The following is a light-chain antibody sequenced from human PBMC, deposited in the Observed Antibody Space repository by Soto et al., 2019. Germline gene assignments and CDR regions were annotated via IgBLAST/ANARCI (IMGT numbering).Light chain of an antibody. CDR2: DAS. CDR1: QSVGNN. CDR3: HQPYRFT. J-gene: IGKJ3*01. V-gene: IGKV3-11*01. Sequence: EIVLTQSPATLSLSPGERATLSCRASQSVGNNLAWYQQKLGQAPRLLIYDASNRATGIPARFRGSGSGTDFTLTISSLEPEDFAIYYCHQPYRFTFGPGTKVDIK.